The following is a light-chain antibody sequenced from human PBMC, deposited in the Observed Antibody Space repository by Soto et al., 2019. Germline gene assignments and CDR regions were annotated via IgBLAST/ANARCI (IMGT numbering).Light chain of an antibody. CDR2: EVS. Sequence: QSALTQPASVSGSPGQSITISCTGSSSGFTTYHYVSWYRQHPGKAPKLMIYEVSHRPSGVSNRFSGSKSGNTASLTITGLQAEDEADYYCTSSLYSSGHFVFGTGTKLTVL. CDR3: TSSLYSSGHFV. V-gene: IGLV2-14*01. J-gene: IGLJ1*01. CDR1: SSGFTTYHY.